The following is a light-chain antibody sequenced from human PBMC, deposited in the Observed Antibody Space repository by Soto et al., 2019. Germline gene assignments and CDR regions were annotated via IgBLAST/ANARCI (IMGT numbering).Light chain of an antibody. CDR1: SSNIGSNT. CDR2: TNN. CDR3: AAWDDSPSGLYV. V-gene: IGLV1-44*01. J-gene: IGLJ1*01. Sequence: QSVLTQPPSASGTPGQRVIISCSGSSSNIGSNTVNWYQQLPGTAPRLLIYTNNQRPSGVPDRFSGSKSGTSASLAISGLQSDDEADYYCAAWDDSPSGLYVFGTGTKATVL.